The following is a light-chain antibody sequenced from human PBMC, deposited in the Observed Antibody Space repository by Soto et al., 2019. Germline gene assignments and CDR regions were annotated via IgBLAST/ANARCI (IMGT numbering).Light chain of an antibody. CDR1: ETVYTY. CDR2: DTS. V-gene: IGKV3-11*01. Sequence: EIVLTQSPATLSLSPGERATLSCRASETVYTYLAWYQQKPGQAPRLLISDTSNRAIGIPDRFSGSGSGTDITRTISTLEPEVFAVYYCQLRNSGPETFGPGTRLEIK. J-gene: IGKJ1*01. CDR3: QLRNSGPET.